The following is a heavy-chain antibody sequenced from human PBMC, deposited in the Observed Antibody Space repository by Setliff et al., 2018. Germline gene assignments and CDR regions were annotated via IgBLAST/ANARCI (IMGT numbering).Heavy chain of an antibody. Sequence: PSETLSLTCTVSDGSSSSHYWSWIRQPPGKGLEWIGYIHFSGTTNYNPPLKSRVTLSLDTSKNQFSLELSSVTAAGTAMYYCARENGYCSGGACYFMFDYWGQGTLVTVSS. CDR1: DGSSSSHY. D-gene: IGHD2-15*01. CDR2: IHFSGTT. V-gene: IGHV4-59*11. J-gene: IGHJ4*02. CDR3: ARENGYCSGGACYFMFDY.